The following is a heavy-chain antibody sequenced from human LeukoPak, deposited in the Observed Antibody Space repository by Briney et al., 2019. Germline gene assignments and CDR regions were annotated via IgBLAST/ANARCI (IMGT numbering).Heavy chain of an antibody. Sequence: PGESLKISCKGSGYSFTCYWIGWVRQMPGKGLEWMGIIYPGDSDTRYSPSFQGQVTISADKSISTAYLQWSSLKASDTAMYYCARLVTIEDDAFDIWGQGTMVTVSS. J-gene: IGHJ3*02. V-gene: IGHV5-51*01. CDR3: ARLVTIEDDAFDI. CDR1: GYSFTCYW. D-gene: IGHD3-3*01. CDR2: IYPGDSDT.